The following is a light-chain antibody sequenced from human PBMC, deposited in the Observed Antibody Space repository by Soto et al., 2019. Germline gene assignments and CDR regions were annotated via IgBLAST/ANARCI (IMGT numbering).Light chain of an antibody. V-gene: IGKV3-20*01. CDR1: QSVNSNY. Sequence: EIVLTQSPGTLSLSPGERATLSCRASQSVNSNYLAWYQQKAGQAPRLLIYAASSRATGIPDRFTGSGSGTDFTLPISRLEPEDFAVYYCQQFGSSPLCTFGQGTKLEIK. CDR2: AAS. CDR3: QQFGSSPLCT. J-gene: IGKJ2*02.